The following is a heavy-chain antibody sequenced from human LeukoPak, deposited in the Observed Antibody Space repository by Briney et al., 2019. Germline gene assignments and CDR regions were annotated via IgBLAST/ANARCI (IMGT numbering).Heavy chain of an antibody. V-gene: IGHV4-59*01. CDR1: GGSISSYY. CDR2: IYYSGST. J-gene: IGHJ3*02. Sequence: SETLSLTCTVSGGSISSYYWSWIRQPPGKGLEWIGYIYYSGSTNYNPSLKSRVTISADTSKNQFSLKLSSVTAADTAVYYCARGVPAAIGYAFDIGGQGTMVTVSS. CDR3: ARGVPAAIGYAFDI. D-gene: IGHD2-2*02.